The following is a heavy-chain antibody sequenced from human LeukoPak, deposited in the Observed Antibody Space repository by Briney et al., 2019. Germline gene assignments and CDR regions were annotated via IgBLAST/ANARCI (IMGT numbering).Heavy chain of an antibody. CDR1: GYSISSGYF. Sequence: SSETLSLTCTVSGYSISSGYFWGWIRQPPMKGLEWIGSMYHSGSTNYNPSLKSRVTISVDTSKNQFSLKLSSVTAADTAVYYCARVRKMGDFWSGYPYYYYMDVWGKGTTVTVSS. V-gene: IGHV4-38-2*02. J-gene: IGHJ6*03. CDR3: ARVRKMGDFWSGYPYYYYMDV. CDR2: MYHSGST. D-gene: IGHD3-3*01.